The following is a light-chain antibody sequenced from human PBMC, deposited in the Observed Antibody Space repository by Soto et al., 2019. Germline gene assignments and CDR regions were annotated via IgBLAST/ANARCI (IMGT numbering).Light chain of an antibody. V-gene: IGLV2-14*01. J-gene: IGLJ1*01. CDR2: EVT. Sequence: QSALTQPASVSGSPGQSITISCTGTSSDVGGYNSVSWHQQHPGKAPKLMIYEVTNRPSGVSNRFSGSKSGNTASLTISGLQSEDEADYYCSSYTTSSLYVFGTGTKLTVL. CDR3: SSYTTSSLYV. CDR1: SSDVGGYNS.